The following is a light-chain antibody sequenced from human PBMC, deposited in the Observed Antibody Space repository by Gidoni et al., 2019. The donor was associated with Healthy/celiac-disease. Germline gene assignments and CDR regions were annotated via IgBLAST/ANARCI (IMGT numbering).Light chain of an antibody. Sequence: QSVLTQPPPVSGAPGQRVTISCTGSSSNIGAGYDVHWYQQLPGTAPKLHIYGNSNRPSGVPDRFSGSKSGTSASLAITGLQAEDEADYYCQSYDSSLSGSVVFGGGTKLTV. CDR2: GNS. CDR1: SSNIGAGYD. CDR3: QSYDSSLSGSVV. J-gene: IGLJ2*01. V-gene: IGLV1-40*01.